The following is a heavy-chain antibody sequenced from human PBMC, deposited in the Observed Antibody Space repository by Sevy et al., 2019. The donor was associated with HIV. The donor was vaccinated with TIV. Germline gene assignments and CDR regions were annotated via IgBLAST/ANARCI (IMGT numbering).Heavy chain of an antibody. CDR3: ARVGYDILTGYYNRWFDP. D-gene: IGHD3-9*01. V-gene: IGHV1-18*04. CDR1: GYTFTSYG. J-gene: IGHJ5*02. Sequence: ASVKVSCKASGYTFTSYGISWVRQAPGQGLEWMGWLSAYNGNTNYAQKLQGRVTMTTDTSTSTAYMELRSLRSDDTAVYYCARVGYDILTGYYNRWFDPWVQGTLVTVSS. CDR2: LSAYNGNT.